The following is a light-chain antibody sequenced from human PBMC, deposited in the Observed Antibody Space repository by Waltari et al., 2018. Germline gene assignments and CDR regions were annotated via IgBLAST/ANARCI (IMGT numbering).Light chain of an antibody. CDR3: GTWDSSLSGAV. Sequence: QSVLTQPPSVSAAPGQRVTIPCSRGSPNSGKHYVSWSRQFPGSAPKLLIYEETERPAGVPGRFSGSKSGTSATLDITGLRPGDEAEYLCGTWDSSLSGAVFGGGTLLTVL. J-gene: IGLJ7*01. CDR2: EET. CDR1: SPNSGKHY. V-gene: IGLV1-51*02.